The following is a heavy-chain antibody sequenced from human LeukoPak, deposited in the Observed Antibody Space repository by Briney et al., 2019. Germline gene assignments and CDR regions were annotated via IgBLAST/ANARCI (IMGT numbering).Heavy chain of an antibody. CDR3: AKLPNWGTAPLY. D-gene: IGHD3-16*01. CDR1: GFTFSSYW. CDR2: IKQDGSEK. Sequence: GGSLRLSCAASGFTFSSYWMSWVRQAPGKGLEWVANIKQDGSEKNYVDSVKGRFTISRDNSKNTLYLQMNSLRAEDTAVYYCAKLPNWGTAPLYWGQGTLVTVSS. V-gene: IGHV3-7*03. J-gene: IGHJ4*02.